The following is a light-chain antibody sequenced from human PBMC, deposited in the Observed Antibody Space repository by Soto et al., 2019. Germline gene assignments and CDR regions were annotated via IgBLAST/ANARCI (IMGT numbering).Light chain of an antibody. CDR3: SSYAGSNNWV. V-gene: IGLV2-8*01. J-gene: IGLJ7*01. Sequence: QSALTQPPSASGSPGQSVTISCTGTSSDVRGYNYVSWYQLHPGKAPKPIIYDVSQRPSGVPDRFSGSKSGNTASLTVSGLQAEDEADYYCSSYAGSNNWVFGGGTQLTVL. CDR1: SSDVRGYNY. CDR2: DVS.